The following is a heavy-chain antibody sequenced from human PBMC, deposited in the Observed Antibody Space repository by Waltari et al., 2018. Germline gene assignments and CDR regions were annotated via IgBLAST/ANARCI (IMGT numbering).Heavy chain of an antibody. V-gene: IGHV3-21*01. Sequence: EVQLVESGGGLVKPGGSLRLSCAASGFTFSSYSMNWVRPAPGKGLEWVPSISSSSSYIYYAGSVKARFTISRDNAKNSLYLQMNSLRAEDTAVYYCARICRTKCRDYWGQGTLVTVSS. D-gene: IGHD2-2*01. CDR1: GFTFSSYS. J-gene: IGHJ4*02. CDR3: ARICRTKCRDY. CDR2: ISSSSSYI.